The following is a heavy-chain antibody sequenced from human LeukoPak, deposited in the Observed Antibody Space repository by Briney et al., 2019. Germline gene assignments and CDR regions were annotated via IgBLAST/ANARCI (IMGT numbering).Heavy chain of an antibody. Sequence: SETLSLTCTVSGGSVSSGSYYWSWIRQPPGKGLEWIGYIYYSGSTNYNPSLKSRVTISVDTSKNQFSLKLSFVTAADTAVYYCARDIRQYGLGTWFDPWGQGTLVPVSS. J-gene: IGHJ5*02. CDR1: GGSVSSGSYY. V-gene: IGHV4-61*01. D-gene: IGHD6-19*01. CDR2: IYYSGST. CDR3: ARDIRQYGLGTWFDP.